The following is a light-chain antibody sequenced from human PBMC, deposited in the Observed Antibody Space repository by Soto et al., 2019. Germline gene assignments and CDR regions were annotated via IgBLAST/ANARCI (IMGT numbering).Light chain of an antibody. V-gene: IGLV2-23*02. CDR1: SSDVGASNL. CDR3: CSYAGNRDVL. J-gene: IGLJ2*01. CDR2: EVN. Sequence: QSVLTQPASVSGSPGQSITISCSGSSSDVGASNLVSWYQQHPGRAPKLIIYEVNKGPSGVSNRFSGSKSGNTASLTISGLQAEDEADYYCCSYAGNRDVLFGGGTQLTVL.